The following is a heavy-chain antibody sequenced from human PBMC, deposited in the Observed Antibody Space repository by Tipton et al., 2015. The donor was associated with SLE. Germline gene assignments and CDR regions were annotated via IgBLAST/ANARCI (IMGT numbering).Heavy chain of an antibody. J-gene: IGHJ6*02. CDR1: GDSVSSNSAA. CDR2: TYYRSRWTN. CDR3: ARDRALETLLYGMDV. D-gene: IGHD3-10*01. V-gene: IGHV6-1*01. Sequence: GLVKPSQTLSLTCAISGDSVSSNSAAWNWFRQSPSRGLEWLGRTYYRSRWTNHYAPSVESRITINPDTSKNQFSLQLNSVTPEDSSVYYCARDRALETLLYGMDVWGQGTTVTVSS.